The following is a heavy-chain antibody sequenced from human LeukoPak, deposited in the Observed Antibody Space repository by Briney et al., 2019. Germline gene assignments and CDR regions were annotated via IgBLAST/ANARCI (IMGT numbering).Heavy chain of an antibody. V-gene: IGHV3-7*01. CDR3: ARDVGSGYDYYDAFDI. CDR1: GFTFSSYW. Sequence: GGSLRLSCAASGFTFSSYWMSWVRQAPGKGLEWVANIKQGGSEKYYVDSVKGRFTISRDNAKNSLYLQMNSLRAEDTAVYYCARDVGSGYDYYDAFDIWGQGTMVTVSS. J-gene: IGHJ3*02. CDR2: IKQGGSEK. D-gene: IGHD5-12*01.